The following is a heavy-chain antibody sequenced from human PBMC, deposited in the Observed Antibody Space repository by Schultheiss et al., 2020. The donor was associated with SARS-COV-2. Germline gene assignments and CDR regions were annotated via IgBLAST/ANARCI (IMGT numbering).Heavy chain of an antibody. CDR2: INPSGGST. CDR1: GYTFTSYY. J-gene: IGHJ3*02. CDR3: ARGYCSSTSCYGAFDI. V-gene: IGHV1-46*01. D-gene: IGHD2-2*01. Sequence: ASVKVSCKASGYTFTSYYMHWVRQAPGQGLEWMGIINPSGGSTSYAQKFQGRVTMTRDTSTSTVYMELSRLRSDDTAVYYCARGYCSSTSCYGAFDIWGQGTMVTVSS.